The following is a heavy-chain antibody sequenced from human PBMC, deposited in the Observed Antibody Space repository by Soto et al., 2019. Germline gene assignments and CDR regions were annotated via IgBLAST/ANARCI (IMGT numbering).Heavy chain of an antibody. CDR2: IRSKANSYAT. D-gene: IGHD4-17*01. V-gene: IGHV3-73*01. CDR3: TRHFYDYGDYYSEYFQH. Sequence: GGSLRLSCAASGFTFSGSAMHWVRQASGKGLEWVGRIRSKANSYATAYAASVKGRFTISRDDSKNTAYLQMNSLKTEDTAVYYCTRHFYDYGDYYSEYFQHWGQGTLVTVSS. CDR1: GFTFSGSA. J-gene: IGHJ1*01.